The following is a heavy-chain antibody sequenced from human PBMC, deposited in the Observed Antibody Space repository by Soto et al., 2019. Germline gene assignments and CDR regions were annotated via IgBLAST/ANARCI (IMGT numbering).Heavy chain of an antibody. D-gene: IGHD6-13*01. V-gene: IGHV4-59*01. CDR2: IYYSGST. J-gene: IGHJ4*02. CDR3: PRAWAAAGPSFDY. CDR1: GGYISSYY. Sequence: QVQLQESGPGLVKPSETLSLTCTVSGGYISSYYWSWIRQPPGKGLEWIGYIYYSGSTNYNPSLKSRVTISVDTSKNQFSLKLSSVTAADTAVYYCPRAWAAAGPSFDYWGQGTLVTVSS.